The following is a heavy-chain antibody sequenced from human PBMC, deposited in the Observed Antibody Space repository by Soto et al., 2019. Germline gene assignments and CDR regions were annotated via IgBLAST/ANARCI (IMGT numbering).Heavy chain of an antibody. V-gene: IGHV3-30*18. CDR3: AKDHPYYDFWSGTFDP. D-gene: IGHD3-3*01. CDR1: GFTFSSYG. CDR2: ISYDGSNK. J-gene: IGHJ5*02. Sequence: QVQLVESGGGVVQPGRSLRLSCAASGFTFSSYGMHWVRQAPGKGLEWVAVISYDGSNKYYADSVKGRFTISRDNSKNKLYLQMNSLRAEDTAVYYCAKDHPYYDFWSGTFDPWGQGTLVTVSS.